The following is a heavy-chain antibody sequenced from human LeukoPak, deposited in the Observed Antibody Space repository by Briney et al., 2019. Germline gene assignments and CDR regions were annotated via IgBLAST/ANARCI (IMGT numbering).Heavy chain of an antibody. V-gene: IGHV3-15*01. CDR3: ASGGRYSGSYSVVDY. D-gene: IGHD1-26*01. CDR1: GFTFSSYS. Sequence: GGSLRLSCAASGFTFSSYSMNWVRQAPGKGREWVGRVKSKSDTGTTNYAAPVKGRFTISRDDSKNTLYLQMNSLKTEDTAVYYCASGGRYSGSYSVVDYWGQGTLVTVSS. J-gene: IGHJ4*02. CDR2: VKSKSDTGTT.